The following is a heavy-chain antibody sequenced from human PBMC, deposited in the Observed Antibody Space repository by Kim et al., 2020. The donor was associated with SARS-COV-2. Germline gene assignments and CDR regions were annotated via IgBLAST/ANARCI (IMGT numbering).Heavy chain of an antibody. CDR2: NGGST. Sequence: NGGSTYYADSVKGRFTISRDNSKNTLYLQMSSLRAEDTAVYYCVKDRFDYWGQGTLVTVSS. J-gene: IGHJ4*02. CDR3: VKDRFDY. V-gene: IGHV3-64D*09.